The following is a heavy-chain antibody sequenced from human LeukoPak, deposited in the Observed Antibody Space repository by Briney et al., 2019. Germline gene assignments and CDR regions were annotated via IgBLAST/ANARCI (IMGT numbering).Heavy chain of an antibody. CDR1: GYTFTSYG. D-gene: IGHD3-9*01. V-gene: IGHV1-18*01. J-gene: IGHJ4*02. CDR2: ISAYNGNT. CDR3: ASARAGYFDWLLNY. Sequence: ASVKVSCKASGYTFTSYGISWVRQAPGQGLEWMGWISAYNGNTNYAQKLQGRVAMTTDTSTSTAYMELRSLRSDDTAVYYCASARAGYFDWLLNYWGQGTLVTVSS.